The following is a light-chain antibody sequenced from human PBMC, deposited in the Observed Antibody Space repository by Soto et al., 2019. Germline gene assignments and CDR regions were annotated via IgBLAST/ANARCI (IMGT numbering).Light chain of an antibody. J-gene: IGKJ1*01. CDR1: QSVSSSY. CDR3: QQYNSNSRA. Sequence: LTQSPSTLSASPGERATLSCRASQSVSSSYLAWYQQKPGQAPRLLIYGASSRATGIPDRFSGSGSGTDFTLTISSLQPDDFATYYCQQYNSNSRAFGQGTKVDIK. V-gene: IGKV3-20*01. CDR2: GAS.